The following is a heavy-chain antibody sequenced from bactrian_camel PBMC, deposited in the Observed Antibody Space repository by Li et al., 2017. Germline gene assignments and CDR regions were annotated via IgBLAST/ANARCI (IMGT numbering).Heavy chain of an antibody. D-gene: IGHD4*01. V-gene: IGHV3S53*01. CDR1: GRTRGVGC. Sequence: QVQLVESGGGSVQAGESLRLSCAASGRTRGVGCMAWFRRFPGGKDREGVAGIDGVGDATYADSVKGRFTISQDNIAKDNAKKTLYLQMNNLKTEDTAMYSCKTKDEGWTLDYAETQGTQVTVS. CDR2: IDGVGDA. J-gene: IGHJ4*01.